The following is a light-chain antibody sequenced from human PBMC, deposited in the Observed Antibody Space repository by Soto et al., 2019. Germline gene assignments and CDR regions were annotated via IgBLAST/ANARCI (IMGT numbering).Light chain of an antibody. J-gene: IGKJ2*01. Sequence: DIVMTQSPDSLAVSLGERATVNCKSSQSVLFSTNNKNFLAWYQQKPGQPPKLLLYWASTRESGVPDRFSGSGSGTDFTLTINGLQAEDVALYYYQQYYSPPYTFGQGTKVEIK. V-gene: IGKV4-1*01. CDR2: WAS. CDR1: QSVLFSTNNKNF. CDR3: QQYYSPPYT.